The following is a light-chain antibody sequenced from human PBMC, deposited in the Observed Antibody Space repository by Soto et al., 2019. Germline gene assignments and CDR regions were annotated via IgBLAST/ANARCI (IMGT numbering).Light chain of an antibody. Sequence: EIVMTQSPATLXLSPGERAAXSXXASQSINSELAWYQQKPGQPPRLLIYGASTRATGVPARFTGSESGSEFTLTISGLQSEDFAVYYCQQGHNWPLTFGQGTRLEI. CDR3: QQGHNWPLT. CDR1: QSINSE. J-gene: IGKJ2*01. V-gene: IGKV3-15*01. CDR2: GAS.